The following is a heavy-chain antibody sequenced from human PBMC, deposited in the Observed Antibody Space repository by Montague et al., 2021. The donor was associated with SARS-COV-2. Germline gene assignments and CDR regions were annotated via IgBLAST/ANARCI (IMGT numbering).Heavy chain of an antibody. CDR2: IYYGWSS. CDR1: GDSMSGYY. D-gene: IGHD5-18*01. J-gene: IGHJ4*02. V-gene: IGHV4-59*01. CDR3: ARDLGPQVWSLSLGY. Sequence: SETLSLTCNVSGDSMSGYYCTWIRQIPGKGLEWIGYIYYGWSSNYNPSLQSRVTISVASAKTQFSLKLTSVTAAATAVYFCARDLGPQVWSLSLGYWGQGILVTVSS.